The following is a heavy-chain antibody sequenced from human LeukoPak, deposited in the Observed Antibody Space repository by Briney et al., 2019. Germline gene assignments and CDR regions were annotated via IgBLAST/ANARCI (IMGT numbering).Heavy chain of an antibody. CDR1: GFSFSIYF. CDR2: ISRTSEYI. D-gene: IGHD3-16*01. Sequence: GGSLRLSCAASGFSFSIYFMNWVRQAPGKGLEWVSSISRTSEYIHYADSVRGRFAISRDNAKNSVYLQMNSLRAEDTAVYFCAGGGDFDSWGQGALVTVSS. J-gene: IGHJ4*02. V-gene: IGHV3-21*01. CDR3: AGGGDFDS.